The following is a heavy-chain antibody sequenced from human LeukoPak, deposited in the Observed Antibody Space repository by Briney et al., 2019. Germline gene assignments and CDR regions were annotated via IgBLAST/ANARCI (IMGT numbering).Heavy chain of an antibody. J-gene: IGHJ5*02. D-gene: IGHD3-10*01. CDR1: GGSISSGGYY. Sequence: PSQTLSLTCTVSGGSISSGGYYWSWIRQHPGKGLEWIGYIYYSGSTYYNPSLKSRVTISVDTSKNQFSLKLSSVTAADTAVYYCARDRILWFGEQFDPWGQGTLVTVSS. CDR2: IYYSGST. V-gene: IGHV4-31*03. CDR3: ARDRILWFGEQFDP.